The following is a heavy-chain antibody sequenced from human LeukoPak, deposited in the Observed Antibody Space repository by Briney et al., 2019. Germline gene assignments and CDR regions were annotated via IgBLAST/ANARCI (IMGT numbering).Heavy chain of an antibody. CDR2: INRSGST. V-gene: IGHV4-34*01. D-gene: IGHD1/OR15-1a*01. CDR1: GGSFSGYY. CDR3: ARYQTGTMFAV. Sequence: SETLSLTCAVYGGSFSGYYWSWIRQPPGKGLEWIGEINRSGSTNYNPSLKSRVTISVDTSKNQFSLKLSSVTAADTAIYYCARYQTGTMFAVWGQGTLVTISS. J-gene: IGHJ4*02.